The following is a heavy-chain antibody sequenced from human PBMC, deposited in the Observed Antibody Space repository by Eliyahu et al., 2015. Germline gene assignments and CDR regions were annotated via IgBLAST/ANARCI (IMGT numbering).Heavy chain of an antibody. V-gene: IGHV3-53*01. J-gene: IGHJ4*02. CDR2: MYNGGAT. D-gene: IGHD3-16*01. Sequence: ATCVLXXSSNXMSWVRQAPGKGLEWLSVMYNGGATYYADSVKGRFTISRDNSKNTLYLQMNSLRADDTAVYYCARDLGAYKRAFDYWGQGTLVTVSS. CDR1: VLXXSSNX. CDR3: ARDLGAYKRAFDY.